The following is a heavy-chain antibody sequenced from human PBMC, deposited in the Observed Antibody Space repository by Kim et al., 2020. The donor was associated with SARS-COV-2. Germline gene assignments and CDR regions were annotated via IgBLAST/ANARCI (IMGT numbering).Heavy chain of an antibody. V-gene: IGHV1-8*01. Sequence: TGYAPKFQGRVTMTRNTSITTAYMELSSLTSDDTAVYYCARNSGVSRQFDFWGQGTLVTVSS. D-gene: IGHD2-15*01. CDR2: T. CDR3: ARNSGVSRQFDF. J-gene: IGHJ4*02.